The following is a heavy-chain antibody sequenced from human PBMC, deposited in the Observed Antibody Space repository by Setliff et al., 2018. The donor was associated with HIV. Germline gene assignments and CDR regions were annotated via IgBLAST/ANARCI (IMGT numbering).Heavy chain of an antibody. D-gene: IGHD3-22*01. CDR1: GYTFTTYY. CDR2: LNPSEGTT. Sequence: GASVKVSCKASGYTFTTYYIHWVRQAPGQGLEWMGILNPSEGTTSFAQKLQGRVTMTTDTSTSTAYMELRSLRSDDTAVYYCARWERYYYDSSGYVGYWGQGTLVTVSS. J-gene: IGHJ4*02. CDR3: ARWERYYYDSSGYVGY. V-gene: IGHV1-46*01.